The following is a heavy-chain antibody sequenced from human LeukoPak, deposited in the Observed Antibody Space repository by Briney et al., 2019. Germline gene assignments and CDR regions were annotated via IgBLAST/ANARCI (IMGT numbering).Heavy chain of an antibody. CDR3: ARYSSGWYDRGFDR. Sequence: GGSLRLSCAASGFVFSSYGMSWVRQAPGKGLEWVANIKQDGSEKYYVDSVKGRFTISRDKAKNTLYLQMNSLRAKETAGYSGARYSSGWYDRGFDRWGQGTLVTVSS. V-gene: IGHV3-7*01. J-gene: IGHJ5*02. CDR2: IKQDGSEK. D-gene: IGHD6-19*01. CDR1: GFVFSSYG.